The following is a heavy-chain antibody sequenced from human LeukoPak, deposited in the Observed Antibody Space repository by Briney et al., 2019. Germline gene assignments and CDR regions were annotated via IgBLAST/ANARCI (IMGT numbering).Heavy chain of an antibody. V-gene: IGHV3-11*01. J-gene: IGHJ5*02. CDR1: GFSFSDYY. CDR3: ATDGAGFDT. CDR2: INIGGTNT. Sequence: GGSLRLSCAASGFSFSDYYMSWIRQAPGKGLEWLSYINIGGTNTHYADSVKGRFTISRDNAKKSLYLELTNLRAENTAVYYCATDGAGFDTWGQGVLVTVSS.